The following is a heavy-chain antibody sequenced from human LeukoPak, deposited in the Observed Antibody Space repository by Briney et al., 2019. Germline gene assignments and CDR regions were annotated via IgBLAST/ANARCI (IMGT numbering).Heavy chain of an antibody. J-gene: IGHJ5*02. V-gene: IGHV1-18*01. Sequence: ASGKVSCKASGYTYTSYGISWVRQAAGQWLEWMGWSSAYNGNTNYAQKLQGRVTMTTDTSTSTAYMELRSLRSDDTAVYYCARAYCSGGSCYSDFIRPDWFDPWGQGTLVTVSS. CDR3: ARAYCSGGSCYSDFIRPDWFDP. D-gene: IGHD2-15*01. CDR1: GYTYTSYG. CDR2: SSAYNGNT.